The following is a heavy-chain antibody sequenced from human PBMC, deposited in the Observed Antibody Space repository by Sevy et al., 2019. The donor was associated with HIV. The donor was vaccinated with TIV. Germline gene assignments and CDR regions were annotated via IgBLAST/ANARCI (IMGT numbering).Heavy chain of an antibody. CDR3: ARAPRTAAAGTRYFDY. J-gene: IGHJ4*02. Sequence: GGSLRLSCAASGFTFSSYSMNWVRQAPGKGLEWVSSISSSSSYIYYADSVKGRFTISRDNGKNSLYLQMNSLRAEDTAVYYCARAPRTAAAGTRYFDYWGQGTLVTVSS. CDR1: GFTFSSYS. V-gene: IGHV3-21*01. CDR2: ISSSSSYI. D-gene: IGHD6-13*01.